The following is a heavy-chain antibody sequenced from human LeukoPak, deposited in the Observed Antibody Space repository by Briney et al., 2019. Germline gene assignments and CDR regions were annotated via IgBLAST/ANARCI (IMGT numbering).Heavy chain of an antibody. Sequence: GGSLRLSCAASGFTFSSYGMHWVRQAPGKGLEWVAVISYDGSNKYYADSVKGRFTISRDNSKNTLYLQMNSLRAEDTAVYCCATNQGFDYWGQGTLVTVSS. D-gene: IGHD1-14*01. CDR2: ISYDGSNK. V-gene: IGHV3-30*03. J-gene: IGHJ4*02. CDR3: ATNQGFDY. CDR1: GFTFSSYG.